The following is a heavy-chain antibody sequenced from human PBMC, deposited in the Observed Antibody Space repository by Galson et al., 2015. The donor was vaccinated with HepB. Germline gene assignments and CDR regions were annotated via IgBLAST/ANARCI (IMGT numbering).Heavy chain of an antibody. CDR2: IKQDGSEK. D-gene: IGHD2-2*01. V-gene: IGHV3-7*03. J-gene: IGHJ4*02. CDR3: ARDDVLGGGFVVVPAAMDY. CDR1: GFTFSSYW. Sequence: SLRLSCAASGFTFSSYWMSWVRQAPGKGLEWVANIKQDGSEKYYVDSVKGRFTISRDNAKNSLYLQMNSLRAEDTAVYYCARDDVLGGGFVVVPAAMDYWGQGTLVTVSS.